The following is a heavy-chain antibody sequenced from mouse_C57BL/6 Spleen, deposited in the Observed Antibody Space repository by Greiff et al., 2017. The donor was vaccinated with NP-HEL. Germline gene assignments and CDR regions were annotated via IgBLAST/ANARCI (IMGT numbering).Heavy chain of an antibody. CDR2: IDPSDSYT. D-gene: IGHD2-3*01. V-gene: IGHV1-50*01. Sequence: QVQLQQPGAELVKPGASVKLSCKASGYTFTSYWMQWVKQRPGQGLEWIGEIDPSDSYTNYNQKFKGKATLTVDTSSSTAYMQLSSLTSEDSAVYYCARSMNDGYYGAYWGQGTLVTVSA. CDR3: ARSMNDGYYGAY. CDR1: GYTFTSYW. J-gene: IGHJ3*01.